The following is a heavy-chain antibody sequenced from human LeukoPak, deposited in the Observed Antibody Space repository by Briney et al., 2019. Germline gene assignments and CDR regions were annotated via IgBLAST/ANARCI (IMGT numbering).Heavy chain of an antibody. J-gene: IGHJ4*02. CDR3: AKDGEWELSGAYFDY. CDR2: ISGSGGST. CDR1: GFTFSSYA. V-gene: IGHV3-23*01. D-gene: IGHD1-26*01. Sequence: PGGCLRLSCAASGFTFSSYAMSWVRQAPGKGLEWVSAISGSGGSTYYADSVKGRFTISRDNSKNTLYLQMNSLRAEDTAVYYCAKDGEWELSGAYFDYWGQGTLVTVSS.